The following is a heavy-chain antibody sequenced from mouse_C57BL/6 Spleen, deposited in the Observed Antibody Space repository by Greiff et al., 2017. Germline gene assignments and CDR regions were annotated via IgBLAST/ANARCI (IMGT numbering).Heavy chain of an antibody. Sequence: DVMLVESGGGLVQPGGSMKLSCAASGFTFSDAWMDWVRQSPEKGLEWVADIRNKANNTATYYDVTVKGRFTISRDNSKSSVYLQMNSLRAEDTGMYYCARRTETRYFDVWGTGTTVTVSS. V-gene: IGHV6-6*01. CDR1: GFTFSDAW. CDR2: IRNKANNTAT. CDR3: ARRTETRYFDV. J-gene: IGHJ1*03.